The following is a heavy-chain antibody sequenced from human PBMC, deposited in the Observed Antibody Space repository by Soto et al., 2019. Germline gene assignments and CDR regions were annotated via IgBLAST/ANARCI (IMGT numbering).Heavy chain of an antibody. CDR3: ARPLQLAVSGFDP. D-gene: IGHD3-3*02. Sequence: SETLSLTCAVSGDSISSSSYYWAWIRQPPGKGLDWIGSIHYRANSYYSPSLKSRITISVDTSKNQISLRLSSVTAADTAVYYCARPLQLAVSGFDPWGQGTLVTVSS. CDR1: GDSISSSSYY. J-gene: IGHJ5*02. V-gene: IGHV4-39*01. CDR2: IHYRANS.